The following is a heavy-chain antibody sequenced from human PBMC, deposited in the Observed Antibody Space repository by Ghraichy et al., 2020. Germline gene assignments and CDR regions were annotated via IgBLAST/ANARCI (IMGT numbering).Heavy chain of an antibody. CDR1: GFTFSSYA. D-gene: IGHD7-27*01. CDR3: AKDRKILTGEDGGFDY. V-gene: IGHV3-23*01. CDR2: ISGSGGST. J-gene: IGHJ4*02. Sequence: GGSLRLSCAASGFTFSSYAMSWVRQAPGKGLEWVSAISGSGGSTYYADSVKGRFTISRDNSKNTLYLQMNSLRAEDTAVYYCAKDRKILTGEDGGFDYWGPGTLFSVSS.